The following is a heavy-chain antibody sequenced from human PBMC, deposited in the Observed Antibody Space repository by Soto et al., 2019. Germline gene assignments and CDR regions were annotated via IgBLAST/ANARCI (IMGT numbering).Heavy chain of an antibody. V-gene: IGHV3-21*01. D-gene: IGHD3-10*01. CDR1: GFTFSTYT. CDR2: ISSGSSYI. CDR3: AGDILSGGAYPDS. Sequence: GGSLRLSCAASGFTFSTYTMNWVRQAPGKGLEWISSISSGSSYIYYAGSVKGRFTISRDNAKNSLFLQMSSLRADDTAVYYCAGDILSGGAYPDSWGQGTKVTVSS. J-gene: IGHJ5*01.